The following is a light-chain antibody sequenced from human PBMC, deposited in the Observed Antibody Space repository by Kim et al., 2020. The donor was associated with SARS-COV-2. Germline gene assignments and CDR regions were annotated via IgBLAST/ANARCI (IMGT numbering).Light chain of an antibody. J-gene: IGKJ2*01. V-gene: IGKV2-28*01. CDR1: QSLLYSNGYNY. CDR3: FQSLQIPRT. CDR2: LGS. Sequence: DIVMTQSPPSLPVTPGEPASISCRSSQSLLYSNGYNYLDWYLQKPGQSPQLLIYLGSNRASGVPDRFSGSGSGTDFTLKISRVEAEDVRVYYCFQSLQIPRTFGQGTKLEI.